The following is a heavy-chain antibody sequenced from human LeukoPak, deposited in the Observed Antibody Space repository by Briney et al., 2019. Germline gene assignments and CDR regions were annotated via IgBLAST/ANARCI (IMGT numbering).Heavy chain of an antibody. J-gene: IGHJ6*03. CDR2: IIPMFGTT. D-gene: IGHD6-13*01. Sequence: SVKVSCKASGGTVSSYGIAWLRQAPGQGLEWMGGIIPMFGTTNYAQNFQGRVTITADESTSTAYMEVSSLRSEDTAMYYCAKGKARAIPATAKAYYYRDVWGTGTTVTVSS. CDR1: GGTVSSYG. CDR3: AKGKARAIPATAKAYYYRDV. V-gene: IGHV1-69*13.